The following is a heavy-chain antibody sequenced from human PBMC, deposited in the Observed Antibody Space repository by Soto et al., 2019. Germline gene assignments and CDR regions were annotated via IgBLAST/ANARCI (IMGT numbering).Heavy chain of an antibody. CDR1: GYTFTSYG. V-gene: IGHV1-18*01. CDR2: ISAYNGNT. D-gene: IGHD3-3*01. J-gene: IGHJ6*03. CDR3: ARPYYDFWSGYYYYYMDV. Sequence: ASVKVSCKASGYTFTSYGISWVRQAPGQGLEWMGWISAYNGNTNYAQKLQGRVTMTTDTSTSTAYMELRSLRSDDTAVYYCARPYYDFWSGYYYYYMDVWGKGTTVTVSS.